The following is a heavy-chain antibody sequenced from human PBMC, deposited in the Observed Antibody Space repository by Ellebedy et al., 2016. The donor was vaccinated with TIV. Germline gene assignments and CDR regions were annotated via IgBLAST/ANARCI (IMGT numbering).Heavy chain of an antibody. CDR1: RCTFSSYA. CDR2: ITPMFGTG. J-gene: IGHJ4*02. D-gene: IGHD4-17*01. Sequence: AASVNVSCKASRCTFSSYAISWVRQAPGHGLEWMGGITPMFGTGSYAQKFQGRVTITADESTSTAYMELSRLRSEDTAVYYCARYGDYGPNWGQGALVTVSS. V-gene: IGHV1-69*13. CDR3: ARYGDYGPN.